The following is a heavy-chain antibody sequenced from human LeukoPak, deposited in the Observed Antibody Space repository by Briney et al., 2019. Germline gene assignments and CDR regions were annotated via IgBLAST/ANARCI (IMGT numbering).Heavy chain of an antibody. D-gene: IGHD3-9*01. CDR2: ISGSGGST. V-gene: IGHV3-23*01. CDR3: AKEFDILTGYPCYFDY. Sequence: GGSLRLSCVASGFTFSSYGMSWVRQAPGKGLEWVSGISGSGGSTYYADSVKGRFTISRDKSKNTLYLQMNSLRAEDTAVYYCAKEFDILTGYPCYFDYWGQGTLVTVSS. J-gene: IGHJ4*02. CDR1: GFTFSSYG.